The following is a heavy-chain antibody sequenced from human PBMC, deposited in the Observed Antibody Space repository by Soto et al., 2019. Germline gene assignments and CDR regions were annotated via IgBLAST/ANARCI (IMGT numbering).Heavy chain of an antibody. CDR1: GFTFSSYA. Sequence: GGSLRLSCAASGFTFSSYAMSWVRQAPGKGLEWVSAISGSGGSTYYADSVKGRFTISRDNSRNTLYLQMNSLRAEDTAVYYCAEDIYCSSTSCYRPFDYWGQGTLVTVSS. V-gene: IGHV3-23*01. J-gene: IGHJ4*02. D-gene: IGHD2-2*01. CDR3: AEDIYCSSTSCYRPFDY. CDR2: ISGSGGST.